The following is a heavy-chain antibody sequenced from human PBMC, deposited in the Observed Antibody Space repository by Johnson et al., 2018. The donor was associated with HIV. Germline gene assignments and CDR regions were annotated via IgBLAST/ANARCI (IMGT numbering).Heavy chain of an antibody. V-gene: IGHV3-11*04. J-gene: IGHJ3*02. D-gene: IGHD1-26*01. Sequence: QVQLVESGGGLVQPGGSLRLSCAPSGFTFSDYYMSWMRQAPRKGLEWISDINTSGTTVHYSDSVKGRFAISRDNAENSLYLQMNSLRAEDTAVYYCARALVDDAFDIWGQGTMVTVSS. CDR2: INTSGTTV. CDR3: ARALVDDAFDI. CDR1: GFTFSDYY.